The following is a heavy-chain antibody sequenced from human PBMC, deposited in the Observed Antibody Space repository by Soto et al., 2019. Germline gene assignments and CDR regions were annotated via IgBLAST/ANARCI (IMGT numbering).Heavy chain of an antibody. Sequence: QVQLQESGLGLVKPSETLSLTCTVSGGSVSSGSYYWSWIRQPPGKGLEWIGYIYYSGSTNYNPSLKSRVTISVDTSKNQFSLKLSSVTAADTAVYYCARVNRIASYYFDYWGQGTLVTVSS. CDR1: GGSVSSGSYY. CDR3: ARVNRIASYYFDY. V-gene: IGHV4-61*01. J-gene: IGHJ4*02. D-gene: IGHD6-13*01. CDR2: IYYSGST.